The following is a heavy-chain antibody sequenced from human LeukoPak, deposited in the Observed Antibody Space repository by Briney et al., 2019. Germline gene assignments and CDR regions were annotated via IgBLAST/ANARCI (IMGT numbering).Heavy chain of an antibody. J-gene: IGHJ6*03. Sequence: ASVKVSCKTSGYTFTSYGISWVRQAPGQGLEWMGWISGYNGNTNYAQKIQGRVTMTTDTSTSTVYMELRSLRSDDTALYYCAREDIVVVPAAIRHYYYYYMDVWGKGTTVTVSS. CDR2: ISGYNGNT. V-gene: IGHV1-18*01. CDR1: GYTFTSYG. D-gene: IGHD2-2*01. CDR3: AREDIVVVPAAIRHYYYYYMDV.